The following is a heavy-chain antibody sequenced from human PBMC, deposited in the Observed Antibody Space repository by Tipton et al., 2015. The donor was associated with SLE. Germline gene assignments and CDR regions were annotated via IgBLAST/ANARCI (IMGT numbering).Heavy chain of an antibody. CDR1: GGSISSGSYY. Sequence: TLSLTCTVSGGSISSGSYYWSWIRQPAGKGLEWIGHIYTSGSTNYNPSLKSRVTISVDTSKNQFPLKLSSVTAADTAVYYCARGRFRGVIDYWGQGTLVTVSS. J-gene: IGHJ4*02. CDR2: IYTSGST. CDR3: ARGRFRGVIDY. V-gene: IGHV4-61*09. D-gene: IGHD3-10*01.